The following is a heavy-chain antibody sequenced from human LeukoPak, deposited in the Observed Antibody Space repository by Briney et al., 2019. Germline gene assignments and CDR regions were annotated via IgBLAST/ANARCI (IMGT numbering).Heavy chain of an antibody. CDR1: GYSFTSYW. CDR2: IYPGDSDT. D-gene: IGHD6-19*01. Sequence: GEPLKISCKGTGYSFTSYWIAWVRQMPGKGLDWMGIIYPGDSDTRYSPSFQGEVTISADKSMSTASLQWSSLKASDTAMYYCARLSRAVLTYGMDVWGKGTTVTVSS. V-gene: IGHV5-51*01. CDR3: ARLSRAVLTYGMDV. J-gene: IGHJ6*04.